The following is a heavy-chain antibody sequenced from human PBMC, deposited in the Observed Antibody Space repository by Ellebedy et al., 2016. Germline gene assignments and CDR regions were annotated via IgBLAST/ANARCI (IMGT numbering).Heavy chain of an antibody. Sequence: GESLKISXAASGFTLSDNWMHWVRQAPGKGLVWVSRIKGDGSSTSYADSVKGRFTVSRDNSKNTLYLQMNSLRAEDTAVYYCARTLGYWDTKGHDDDYWGQGTLVTVSS. J-gene: IGHJ4*02. CDR2: IKGDGSST. D-gene: IGHD2-15*01. V-gene: IGHV3-74*01. CDR1: GFTLSDNW. CDR3: ARTLGYWDTKGHDDDY.